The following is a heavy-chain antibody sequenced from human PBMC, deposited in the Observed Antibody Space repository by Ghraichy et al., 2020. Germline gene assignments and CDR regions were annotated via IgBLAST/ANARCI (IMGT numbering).Heavy chain of an antibody. J-gene: IGHJ4*02. Sequence: GSLRLSCAASGFTFSSYAMHWVRQAPGKGLEWVAVISYDGSNKYYADSVKGRFTISRDNSKNTLYLQMNSLRAEDTAVYYCARDPHINYYGSGSPGYWGQGTLVTVSS. CDR1: GFTFSSYA. V-gene: IGHV3-30-3*01. CDR3: ARDPHINYYGSGSPGY. D-gene: IGHD3-10*01. CDR2: ISYDGSNK.